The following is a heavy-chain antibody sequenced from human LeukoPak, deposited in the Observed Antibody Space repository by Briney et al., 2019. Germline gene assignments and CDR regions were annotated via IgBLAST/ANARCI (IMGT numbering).Heavy chain of an antibody. CDR1: GFTFSSYS. D-gene: IGHD4/OR15-4a*01. CDR3: ARRAGAYSHPYDY. Sequence: GGSLRLSCAASGFTFSSYSMLWVRQAPGKGLEWVSVIYSGGSTYYADSVKGRFTISRDNSKNTLYLQMNSLRAEDTAVYYCARRAGAYSHPYDYWGQGTLVTVSS. V-gene: IGHV3-66*04. CDR2: IYSGGST. J-gene: IGHJ4*02.